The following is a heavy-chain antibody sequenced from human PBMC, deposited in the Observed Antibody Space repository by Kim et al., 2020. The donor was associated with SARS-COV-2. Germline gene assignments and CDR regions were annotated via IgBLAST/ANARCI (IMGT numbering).Heavy chain of an antibody. CDR3: AKIAGYCSGGSCYSGDYFDY. J-gene: IGHJ4*02. Sequence: GGSLRLSCAASGFTFSSYAMSWVRQAPGKGLEWVSAISGSGGSTYYADSVKGRFTISRDNSKNTLYLQMNSLRAEDTAVYYCAKIAGYCSGGSCYSGDYFDYWGQGTLVTVSS. CDR2: ISGSGGST. V-gene: IGHV3-23*01. CDR1: GFTFSSYA. D-gene: IGHD2-15*01.